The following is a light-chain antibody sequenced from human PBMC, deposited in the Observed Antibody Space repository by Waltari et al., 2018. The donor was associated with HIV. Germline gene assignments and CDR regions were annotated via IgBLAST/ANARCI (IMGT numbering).Light chain of an antibody. CDR3: QQRSNWPLT. Sequence: DIVLTQSPAPLPLSPGARATLSSRARQSVSSYLAWYQQKPGQAPRLLIYDSSNRATGIPARFSGSGSGTDFILTISSLEPEDFSVYYCQQRSNWPLTFGPGTKVDIK. V-gene: IGKV3-11*01. J-gene: IGKJ3*01. CDR1: QSVSSY. CDR2: DSS.